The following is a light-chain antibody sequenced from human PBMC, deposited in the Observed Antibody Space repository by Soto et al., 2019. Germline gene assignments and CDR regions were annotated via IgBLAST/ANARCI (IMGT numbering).Light chain of an antibody. CDR3: QQYNNWPRT. J-gene: IGKJ1*01. CDR2: GAS. V-gene: IGKV3-15*01. Sequence: ETVMTQSAATLSVSPGERATLSCRASQSVNRNLAWYQQKPGQAPRLLIYGASTRVTGIPARFSGSGSGTEFTLTISSLQSEDFAVYYCQQYNNWPRTFGQGIKVEIK. CDR1: QSVNRN.